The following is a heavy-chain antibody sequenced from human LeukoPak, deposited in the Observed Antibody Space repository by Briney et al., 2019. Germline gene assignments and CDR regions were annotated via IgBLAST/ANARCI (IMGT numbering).Heavy chain of an antibody. J-gene: IGHJ4*02. Sequence: GGSLRLSCAASGFTFSSYAMSWVRQAPGKGLEWVSVIYSGGSTYYADSVKGRFTISRDNSKNTLYLQMNSLRAEDTAVYYCARHGGYSSGWYSTDYWGQGTLVTVSS. D-gene: IGHD6-19*01. V-gene: IGHV3-66*04. CDR1: GFTFSSYA. CDR2: IYSGGST. CDR3: ARHGGYSSGWYSTDY.